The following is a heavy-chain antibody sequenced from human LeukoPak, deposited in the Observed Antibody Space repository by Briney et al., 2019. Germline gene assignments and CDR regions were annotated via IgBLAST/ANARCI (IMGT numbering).Heavy chain of an antibody. V-gene: IGHV4-4*07. CDR1: GGSISSYY. CDR3: ARDNYGDHPYYYYYGMDV. D-gene: IGHD4-17*01. CDR2: IYTSGST. Sequence: SETLSLTCTVSGGSISSYYWSWIRQPAGKGLEWIGRIYTSGSTNYNPSLKSRVTMSVDTSKSQFSLKLSSVTAADTAVYYCARDNYGDHPYYYYYGMDVWGQGTTVTVSS. J-gene: IGHJ6*02.